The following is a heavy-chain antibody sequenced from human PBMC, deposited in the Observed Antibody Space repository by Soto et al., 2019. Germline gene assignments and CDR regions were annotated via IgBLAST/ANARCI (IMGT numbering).Heavy chain of an antibody. CDR3: ARARSTYYYDSSGYRPKDGFAP. CDR1: GYTFTSYG. V-gene: IGHV1-18*01. D-gene: IGHD3-22*01. CDR2: ISAYNGNT. J-gene: IGHJ5*02. Sequence: ASVKVSCKASGYTFTSYGISWVRQAPGQGLEWMGWISAYNGNTNYAQKLQGRVTMTTDTSTSTAYMELRSLRSDDTAVYYCARARSTYYYDSSGYRPKDGFAPGGQGTLVTVS.